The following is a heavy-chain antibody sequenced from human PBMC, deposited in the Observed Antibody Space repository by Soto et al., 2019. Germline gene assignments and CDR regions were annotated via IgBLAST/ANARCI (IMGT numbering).Heavy chain of an antibody. Sequence: EVQLLESGGGLVQPGGSLRLSCAASGFTFSSYAMSWVRQAPGKGLEWVSAISGSGGSTYYADSVKGRFTISRDNSKNTLYLQMNSLRVEDTAVYYCAKEGSLRYFDWLPYYFDYWGQGTLVTVSS. CDR2: ISGSGGST. V-gene: IGHV3-23*01. CDR1: GFTFSSYA. D-gene: IGHD3-9*01. CDR3: AKEGSLRYFDWLPYYFDY. J-gene: IGHJ4*02.